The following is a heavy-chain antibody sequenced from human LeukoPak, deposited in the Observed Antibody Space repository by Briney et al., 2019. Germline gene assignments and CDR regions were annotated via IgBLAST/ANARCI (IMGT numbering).Heavy chain of an antibody. D-gene: IGHD1-26*01. V-gene: IGHV3-23*01. CDR3: AKGPRLTEPYYYYGMDV. CDR2: ISGSGGST. J-gene: IGHJ6*02. CDR1: GFTFSSYA. Sequence: PGGSLRLSCAASGFTFSSYAMSRVRQAPGKGLEWVSAISGSGGSTYYADSVKGRFTISRDNSKNTLYLQMSSLRAEDTAVYYCAKGPRLTEPYYYYGMDVWGQGTTVTVSS.